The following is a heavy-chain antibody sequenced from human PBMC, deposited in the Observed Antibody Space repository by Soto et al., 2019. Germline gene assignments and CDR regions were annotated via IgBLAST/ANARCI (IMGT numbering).Heavy chain of an antibody. J-gene: IGHJ4*02. D-gene: IGHD1-7*01. CDR1: GCTFSSYT. CDR2: IIPILGMA. CDR3: ARESSITGTRIEY. V-gene: IGHV1-69*04. Sequence: SVKVSCKASGCTFSSYTISWVRQAPGQGLEWMGRIIPILGMANYAQKFQGRVTITADKSTSTAYMELSSLRSEDTAVYYCARESSITGTRIEYWGQGTLVTVSS.